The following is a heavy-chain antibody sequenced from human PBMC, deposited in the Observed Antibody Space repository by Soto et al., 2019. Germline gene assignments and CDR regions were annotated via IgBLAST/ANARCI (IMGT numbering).Heavy chain of an antibody. Sequence: SLRLSCAVSGFTFSNAWMTWVRQAPGKGLEWVGRIKSKTHGGTTDYASPVKGRFTISRDDSKDTLYPQMNSLKTEDTAVYYCTTGPGGDWQDYWGQGTLVTVSS. CDR2: IKSKTHGGTT. CDR3: TTGPGGDWQDY. V-gene: IGHV3-15*01. J-gene: IGHJ4*02. CDR1: GFTFSNAW. D-gene: IGHD2-21*02.